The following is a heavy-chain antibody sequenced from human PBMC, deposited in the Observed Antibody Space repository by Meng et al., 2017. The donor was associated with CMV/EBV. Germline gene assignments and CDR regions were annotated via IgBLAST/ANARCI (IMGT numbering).Heavy chain of an antibody. CDR2: IYYSGST. V-gene: IGHV4-39*01. CDR1: GGSISSSSYY. Sequence: ESLKISCTVSGGSISSSSYYWGWIRQPPGKGLEWIGSIYYSGSTYYNPSLKSRVTISVDTSKNQFSLKLSSVTAADTAVYYCARHLEVGLFDYWGQGTLVTVSS. CDR3: ARHLEVGLFDY. J-gene: IGHJ4*02. D-gene: IGHD1-26*01.